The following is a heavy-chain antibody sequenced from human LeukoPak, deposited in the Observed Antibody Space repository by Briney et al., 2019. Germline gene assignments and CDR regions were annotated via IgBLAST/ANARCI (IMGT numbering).Heavy chain of an antibody. D-gene: IGHD1-1*01. CDR2: IHPRSGDT. V-gene: IGHV1-2*02. CDR1: GPTFTDYY. J-gene: IGHJ4*02. Sequence: ASVKVSCKASGPTFTDYYMHWVRQAPGQGLEWMGWIHPRSGDTKYAQIYQGRVTVTRSTAISTAYMELTRLRSDDTAVYFCASYASGYNWLRVWGQGTLVTVSS. CDR3: ASYASGYNWLRV.